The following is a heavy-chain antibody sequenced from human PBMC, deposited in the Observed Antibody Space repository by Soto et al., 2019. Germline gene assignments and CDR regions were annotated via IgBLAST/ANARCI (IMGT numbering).Heavy chain of an antibody. CDR2: ISACNGDT. D-gene: IGHD6-6*01. Sequence: ASVNDSCKASGYNFIDHYINWVRQAPGQGLEWMGWISACNGDTNYAPRLQGRVTMTTDTSTSTVYMELKSLKSDDTAVYYCARDQEYSTSGLYWFDLWGQGTLVTVSS. V-gene: IGHV1-18*04. J-gene: IGHJ5*02. CDR3: ARDQEYSTSGLYWFDL. CDR1: GYNFIDHY.